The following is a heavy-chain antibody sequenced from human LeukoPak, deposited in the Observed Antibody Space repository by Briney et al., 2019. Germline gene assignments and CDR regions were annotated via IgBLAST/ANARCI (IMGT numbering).Heavy chain of an antibody. Sequence: ASVKVSCKASGGTFSSYAISWVRQAPGQGLEWMGGIIPIFGTANYAQKFQGRVTITADKSTSTAYMELSSLRSEDTAVYYCARDGRYSAAGYYYYMDVWGKGTTVTVSS. D-gene: IGHD2-15*01. CDR3: ARDGRYSAAGYYYYMDV. CDR1: GGTFSSYA. J-gene: IGHJ6*03. V-gene: IGHV1-69*06. CDR2: IIPIFGTA.